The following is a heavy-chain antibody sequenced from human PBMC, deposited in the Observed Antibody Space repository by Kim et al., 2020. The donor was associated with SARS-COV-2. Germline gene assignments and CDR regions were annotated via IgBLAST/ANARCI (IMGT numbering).Heavy chain of an antibody. CDR3: ASEVKERIAAREFDY. V-gene: IGHV1-69*04. Sequence: QRFQGRVTITADKSTSTAYMELAGLRSEDTAMYYCASEVKERIAAREFDYWGQGTLVTVSS. D-gene: IGHD6-6*01. J-gene: IGHJ4*02.